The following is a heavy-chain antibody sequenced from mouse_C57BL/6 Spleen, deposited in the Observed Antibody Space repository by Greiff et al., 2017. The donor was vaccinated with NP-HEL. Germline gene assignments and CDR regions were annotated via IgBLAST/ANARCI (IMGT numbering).Heavy chain of an antibody. CDR1: GYTFTSYG. Sequence: QVQLKQSGAELARPGASVKLSCKASGYTFTSYGISWVKQRTGQGLEWIGEIYPRSGNTYYNEKFKGKATLTADKSSSTAYMELRSLTSEDSAVYFCARGDSSGYVDYFDYWGQGTTLTVSS. V-gene: IGHV1-81*01. D-gene: IGHD3-2*02. J-gene: IGHJ2*01. CDR2: IYPRSGNT. CDR3: ARGDSSGYVDYFDY.